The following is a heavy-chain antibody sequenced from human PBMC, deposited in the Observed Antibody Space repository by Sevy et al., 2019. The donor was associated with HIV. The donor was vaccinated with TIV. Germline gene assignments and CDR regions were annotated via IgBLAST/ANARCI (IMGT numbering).Heavy chain of an antibody. D-gene: IGHD3-22*01. V-gene: IGHV4-59*01. CDR2: RYYTGSA. CDR1: GGSISSYY. CDR3: ARYYYDNSGPGSWFDP. J-gene: IGHJ5*02. Sequence: SETLSLTCTVSGGSISSYYWTWIRQPPGKGLEWIGYRYYTGSANYNPSLKSRVTITVDTSTNHFSLKLSSVTAADTAVYYCARYYYDNSGPGSWFDPWGQGTLVTVSS.